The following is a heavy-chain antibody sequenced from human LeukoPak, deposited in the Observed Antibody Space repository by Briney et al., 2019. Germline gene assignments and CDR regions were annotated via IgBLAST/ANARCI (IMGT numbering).Heavy chain of an antibody. Sequence: PSETLSLTLTVAGRSTISYSSSWIWQTPRKGLWRIGDIYYSGSTNYTPSLKSRVTISVDTSKNQFSLKLSSVTAADTAVYYCARGLQWLVEGWFDPWGQGTLVTVSS. V-gene: IGHV4-59*01. D-gene: IGHD6-19*01. CDR3: ARGLQWLVEGWFDP. CDR1: GRSTISYS. CDR2: IYYSGST. J-gene: IGHJ5*02.